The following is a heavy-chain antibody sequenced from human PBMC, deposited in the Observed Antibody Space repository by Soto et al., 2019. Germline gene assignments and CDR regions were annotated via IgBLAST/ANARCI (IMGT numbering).Heavy chain of an antibody. V-gene: IGHV3-30*18. J-gene: IGHJ4*01. D-gene: IGHD3-3*02. Sequence: GGTLRLSCAASGFTFSSFGMHWVRQAPGKGLEWVAVISYDGTEEKYADSVKGRATVSRDNSKNTVYLQMNRLRGDDSAIYYCAKGRFDVVTISPFDHWGQGTLVTVSS. CDR2: ISYDGTEE. CDR3: AKGRFDVVTISPFDH. CDR1: GFTFSSFG.